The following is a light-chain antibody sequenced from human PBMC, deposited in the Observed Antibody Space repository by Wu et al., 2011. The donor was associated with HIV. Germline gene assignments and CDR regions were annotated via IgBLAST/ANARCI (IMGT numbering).Light chain of an antibody. CDR2: DAS. CDR3: QQRSAWPWT. V-gene: IGKV3-11*01. CDR1: QSVSSY. J-gene: IGKJ1*01. Sequence: SPGERATLSCRASQSVSSYLAWYQHKPGQAPRLLIYDASNRATGIPARFSGSGSGTDFTLTISSLEPEDFAVYYCQQRSAWPWTFGQGTKVEMK.